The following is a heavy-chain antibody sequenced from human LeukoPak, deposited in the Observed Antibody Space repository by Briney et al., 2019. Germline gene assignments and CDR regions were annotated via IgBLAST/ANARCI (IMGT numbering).Heavy chain of an antibody. D-gene: IGHD3-3*01. CDR2: IYYSGST. CDR3: ARVHYDFWSGYYPMDAFDI. CDR1: GGSISSSYYY. J-gene: IGHJ3*02. V-gene: IGHV4-61*01. Sequence: SETLSLTYTVSGGSISSSYYYWSWIRQPPGKGLEWIGYIYYSGSTNYNPSLKSRVTISVDTSKNQFSLKLSSVTAADTAVYYCARVHYDFWSGYYPMDAFDIWGQGTMVTVSS.